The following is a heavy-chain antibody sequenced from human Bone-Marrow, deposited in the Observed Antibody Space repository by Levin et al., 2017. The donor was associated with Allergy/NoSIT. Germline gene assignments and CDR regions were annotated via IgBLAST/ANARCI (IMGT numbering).Heavy chain of an antibody. Sequence: SQTLSLTCTVSGGSINSTSYFWGWIRHPPGKELEYIGSIYYSGSTYYNPSLKSRVTISVDTSKNQFSLRLSSVTAADTAVYYCARERTGYSRYYFDYWGRGTLVTVSS. CDR2: IYYSGST. CDR3: ARERTGYSRYYFDY. J-gene: IGHJ4*02. D-gene: IGHD1-26*01. V-gene: IGHV4-39*07. CDR1: GGSINSTSYF.